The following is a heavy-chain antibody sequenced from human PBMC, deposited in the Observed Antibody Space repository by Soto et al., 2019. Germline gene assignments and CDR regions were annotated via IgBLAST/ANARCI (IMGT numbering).Heavy chain of an antibody. CDR1: GYTFTNYG. Sequence: QVQLVQSGGEVKKPGASVKVSCKASGYTFTNYGISWVRQAPGQGLEWLGWISLNNGDTNYAQNLQSRVTVTTETSTSTAYMELENLTTDDTAVYYCSLARGVAVAGTKAHYYYGMGVWGQGTTVTVS. J-gene: IGHJ6*02. D-gene: IGHD6-19*01. CDR2: ISLNNGDT. CDR3: SLARGVAVAGTKAHYYYGMGV. V-gene: IGHV1-18*01.